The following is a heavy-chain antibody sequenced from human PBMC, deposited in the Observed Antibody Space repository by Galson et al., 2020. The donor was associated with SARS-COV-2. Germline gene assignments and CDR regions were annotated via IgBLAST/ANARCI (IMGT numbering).Heavy chain of an antibody. J-gene: IGHJ6*03. D-gene: IGHD4-4*01. CDR1: GYTFTSYA. V-gene: IGHV7-4-1*02. CDR2: INTNTGNP. Sequence: ASVKVSCKASGYTFTSYAMNWVRQAPGQGLEWMGWINTNTGNPTYAQGFTGRFVFSLDTSVSTAYLQISSLKAEDTAVYYCARDRNSAAPNYYYYMDVWGKGTTVTVSS. CDR3: ARDRNSAAPNYYYYMDV.